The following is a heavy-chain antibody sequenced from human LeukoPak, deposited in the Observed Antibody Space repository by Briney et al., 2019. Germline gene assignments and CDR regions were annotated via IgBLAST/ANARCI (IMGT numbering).Heavy chain of an antibody. D-gene: IGHD6-19*01. CDR2: IYYSGST. CDR3: VRQQYSSGWSDY. V-gene: IGHV4-59*01. CDR1: GGSFSGYY. Sequence: SETLSLTCAVYGGSFSGYYWSWIRQPPGKGLEWIGYIYYSGSTKYNPSLKSRVTISVDTSKNQFSLKLSSVTAADTAVYYCVRQQYSSGWSDYWGQGTLVTVSS. J-gene: IGHJ4*02.